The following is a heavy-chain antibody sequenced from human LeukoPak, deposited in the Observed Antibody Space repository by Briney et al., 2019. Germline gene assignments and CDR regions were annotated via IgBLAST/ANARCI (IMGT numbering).Heavy chain of an antibody. J-gene: IGHJ3*02. Sequence: SETLSLTCTVSGGSISSSTYYWGWIRQPPGKGLEWIGSIDYSGSTVYNPSLNSRVTISVDTSKNQFSLKLSSVTAADTAVYYCARVGGYDYGYDAFDIWGQGTMVTVSS. V-gene: IGHV4-39*07. CDR3: ARVGGYDYGYDAFDI. D-gene: IGHD5-12*01. CDR2: IDYSGST. CDR1: GGSISSSTYY.